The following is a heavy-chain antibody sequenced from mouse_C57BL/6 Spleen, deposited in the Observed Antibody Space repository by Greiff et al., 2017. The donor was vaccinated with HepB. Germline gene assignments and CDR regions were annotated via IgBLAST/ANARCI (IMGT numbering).Heavy chain of an antibody. CDR3: ARSGYYGSSYWYFDV. V-gene: IGHV1-55*01. D-gene: IGHD1-1*01. J-gene: IGHJ1*03. Sequence: LQQPGAELVKPGASVKMSCKASGYTFTSYWITWVKQRPGQGLEWIGDIYPGSGSTNYNEKFKSKATLTVDTSSSTAYMQLSSLTSEDSAVYYCARSGYYGSSYWYFDVWGTGTTVTVSS. CDR1: GYTFTSYW. CDR2: IYPGSGST.